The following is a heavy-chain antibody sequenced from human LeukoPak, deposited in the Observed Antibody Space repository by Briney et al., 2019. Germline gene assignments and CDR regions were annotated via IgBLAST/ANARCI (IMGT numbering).Heavy chain of an antibody. J-gene: IGHJ3*02. CDR2: IYYNGNT. CDR1: GASISSSY. Sequence: SQTLSLTCTVSGASISSSYWSWIRQPPGKRLEWIGYIYYNGNTSSNPSLKSRVTISADTSKNQFSLKLSSVTAADTARYYCVRGNYDNRGYSNAFDIWGQGTMVTVSS. CDR3: VRGNYDNRGYSNAFDI. D-gene: IGHD3-22*01. V-gene: IGHV4-59*01.